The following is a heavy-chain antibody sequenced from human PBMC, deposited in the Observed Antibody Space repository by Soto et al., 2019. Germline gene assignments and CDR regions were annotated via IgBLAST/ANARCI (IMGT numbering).Heavy chain of an antibody. Sequence: GASVKVSCKASGGTFSSYAISWVRQAPGQGLEWMGGIIPIFGTANYAQKFQGRVTITADESTSTAYMELSSLRSEDTAVYYCARVRRGWYGGGYNWFDPWGQGTLVTVSS. CDR3: ARVRRGWYGGGYNWFDP. J-gene: IGHJ5*02. CDR2: IIPIFGTA. CDR1: GGTFSSYA. V-gene: IGHV1-69*13. D-gene: IGHD6-19*01.